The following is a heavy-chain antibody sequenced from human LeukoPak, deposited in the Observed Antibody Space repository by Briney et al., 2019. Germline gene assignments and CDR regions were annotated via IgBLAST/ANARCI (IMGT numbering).Heavy chain of an antibody. CDR3: AKRTPYPTFDP. CDR1: GFAFSSYA. Sequence: GGSLRLSCAASGFAFSSYAMSWVRQAPGKGLEWVSVISDSGGSTYYADSVKGRFTISRDNSKNTLYLQMNSLRAEDTAVYYCAKRTPYPTFDPWGQGTLVTVSS. CDR2: ISDSGGST. V-gene: IGHV3-23*01. J-gene: IGHJ5*02. D-gene: IGHD1-14*01.